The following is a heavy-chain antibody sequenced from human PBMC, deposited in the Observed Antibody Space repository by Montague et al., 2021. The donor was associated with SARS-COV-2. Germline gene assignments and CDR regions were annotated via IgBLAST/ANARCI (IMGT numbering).Heavy chain of an antibody. CDR1: GGSINDYY. J-gene: IGHJ3*02. Sequence: SETLSLTCTVSGGSINDYYWTWVRQPAGEGLEWIGRIYSSGSANYNPFLESRVTMSLDTSKNQFSLNVNSATAADTAVYYCARVLPDPVRTQYAFDIWGQGTLVTVSS. V-gene: IGHV4-4*07. CDR3: ARVLPDPVRTQYAFDI. CDR2: IYSSGSA.